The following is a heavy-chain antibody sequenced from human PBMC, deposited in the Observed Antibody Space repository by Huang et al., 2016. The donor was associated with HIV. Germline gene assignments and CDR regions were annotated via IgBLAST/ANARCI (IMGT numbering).Heavy chain of an antibody. CDR2: MNPNTGNT. D-gene: IGHD4-17*01. CDR3: ARSAYGDLDY. V-gene: IGHV1-8*02. CDR1: GYTFTNDD. J-gene: IGHJ4*02. Sequence: QVHLVQSGAEVKKPGASVKVSCKASGYTFTNDDINWVGQAPGRGLEWMGWMNPNTGNTGFAQSFQGRVTMTRKTSITTAYMELTSLTSEDTAVYYCARSAYGDLDYWGLGTLVIVSS.